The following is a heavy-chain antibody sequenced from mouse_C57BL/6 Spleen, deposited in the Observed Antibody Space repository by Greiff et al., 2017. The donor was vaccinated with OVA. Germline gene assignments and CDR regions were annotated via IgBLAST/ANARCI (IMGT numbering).Heavy chain of an antibody. D-gene: IGHD1-1*01. CDR3: AKGTTVVDAMDY. CDR2: IWRGGST. Sequence: VHLVESGPGLVQPSQSLSITCTVSGFSLTSYGVHWVRQSPGKGLEWLGVIWRGGSTDYNAAFMSRLSITKDNSKSQVFFKMNSLQADDTAIYYCAKGTTVVDAMDYWGQGTSVTVSS. CDR1: GFSLTSYG. J-gene: IGHJ4*01. V-gene: IGHV2-5*01.